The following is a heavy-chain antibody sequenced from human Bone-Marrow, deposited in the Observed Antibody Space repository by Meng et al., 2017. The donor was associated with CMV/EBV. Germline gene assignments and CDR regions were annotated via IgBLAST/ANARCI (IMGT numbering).Heavy chain of an antibody. CDR3: ARAGFLVWLYTTYFDY. Sequence: SETLSLTCTVSGGSVSSGSYYWSWIRQPPGKGLEWIGYIYYSGSTNYNPSLKSRVTISVDTTKNQFSLKLSSVTAADTAVYYCARAGFLVWLYTTYFDYWGQGTLVTVSS. V-gene: IGHV4-61*01. CDR1: GGSVSSGSYY. J-gene: IGHJ4*02. CDR2: IYYSGST. D-gene: IGHD3-3*01.